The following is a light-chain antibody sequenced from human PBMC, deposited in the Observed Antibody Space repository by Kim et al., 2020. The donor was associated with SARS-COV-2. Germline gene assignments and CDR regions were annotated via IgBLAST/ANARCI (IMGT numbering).Light chain of an antibody. J-gene: IGLJ3*02. CDR2: RNT. Sequence: QSVLTQPPSVSGAPGQRVTISCTGSSSNIGAGYDVHWYQQLPGTAPKLLIFRNTERPSGIPARFSGSKSGTSASLAITGLQAEDEADYFCQSTDSSLSGSRVFGGGTKVIVL. CDR1: SSNIGAGYD. V-gene: IGLV1-40*01. CDR3: QSTDSSLSGSRV.